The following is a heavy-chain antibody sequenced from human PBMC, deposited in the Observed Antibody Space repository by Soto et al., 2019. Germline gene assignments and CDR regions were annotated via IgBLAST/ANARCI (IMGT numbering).Heavy chain of an antibody. CDR3: ARKNYYGSGSYYNVPSKSYYYYYYMDV. V-gene: IGHV4-39*01. D-gene: IGHD3-10*01. J-gene: IGHJ6*03. Sequence: PSETLSLTCTVSGGSISSSSYYWGWIRQPPGKGLEWIGSIYYSGSTYYNPSLKSRVTISVDTSKSQFSLKLSSVTAADTAVYYCARKNYYGSGSYYNVPSKSYYYYYYMDVWGKGTTVTVSS. CDR1: GGSISSSSYY. CDR2: IYYSGST.